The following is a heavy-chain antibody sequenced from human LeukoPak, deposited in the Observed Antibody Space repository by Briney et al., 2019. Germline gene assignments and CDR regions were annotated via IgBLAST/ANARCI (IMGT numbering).Heavy chain of an antibody. J-gene: IGHJ4*02. D-gene: IGHD2-15*01. CDR2: ISGSGGST. CDR1: GFTFSSYA. CDR3: AKWPRSGCSGGSCYDPDY. Sequence: GGSLRLSCAASGFTFSSYAMSWVRQAPGKGLEWVSAISGSGGSTSYADSVKGRFTISRDNSKNTLYLQMNSLRAEDTAVYYCAKWPRSGCSGGSCYDPDYWGQGTLVTVSS. V-gene: IGHV3-23*01.